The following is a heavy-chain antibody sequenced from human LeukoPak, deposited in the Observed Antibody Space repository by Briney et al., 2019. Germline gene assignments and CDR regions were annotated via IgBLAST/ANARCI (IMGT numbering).Heavy chain of an antibody. Sequence: SETLSLTCTVSGGSINNYYWSWIRQAAGKGLEWIGRIYSSGSTKTNPSLKSRVTMSVDMSKNQFSLRLSSVTAADTAVYYCARGNNYGSFNDFWGQGTLVTVSS. CDR1: GGSINNYY. D-gene: IGHD3-10*01. CDR3: ARGNNYGSFNDF. CDR2: IYSSGST. J-gene: IGHJ4*02. V-gene: IGHV4-4*07.